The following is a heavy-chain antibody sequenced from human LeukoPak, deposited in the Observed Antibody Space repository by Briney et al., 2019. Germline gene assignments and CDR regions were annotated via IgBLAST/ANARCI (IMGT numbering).Heavy chain of an antibody. V-gene: IGHV3-30*02. Sequence: QSGGSLRLSCAASGFTFSSYGMHWVRQAPGKGLEWVAFIRYDGSNKYYADSVKGRFTISRDNSKNTLYLQMGSLRAEDMAVYYCARARGTQWLVPSHYWGQGTLVTVSS. CDR2: IRYDGSNK. D-gene: IGHD6-19*01. CDR3: ARARGTQWLVPSHY. J-gene: IGHJ4*02. CDR1: GFTFSSYG.